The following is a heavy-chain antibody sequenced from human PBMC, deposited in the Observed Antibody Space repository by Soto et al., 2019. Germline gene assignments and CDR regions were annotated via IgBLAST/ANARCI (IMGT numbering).Heavy chain of an antibody. D-gene: IGHD3-3*01. Sequence: SVKVSCKASGGTFSSYAISWVRQAPGQGPEWMGGIIPIFGTANYAQKFQGRVTITADESTSTAYMELSSLRSEDMAVYYCARNSPRTSGYYRWYFDYWGQGTLVTVSS. CDR2: IIPIFGTA. CDR1: GGTFSSYA. V-gene: IGHV1-69*13. CDR3: ARNSPRTSGYYRWYFDY. J-gene: IGHJ4*02.